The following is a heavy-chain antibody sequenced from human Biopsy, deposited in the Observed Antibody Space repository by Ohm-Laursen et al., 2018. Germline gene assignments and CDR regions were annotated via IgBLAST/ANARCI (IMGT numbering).Heavy chain of an antibody. D-gene: IGHD3-16*01. CDR3: AKPSGGVSTIGFDP. Sequence: SVKVSCKTSGYTFNAYYIHWMRQAPGQGLEWMGWINPATGETRYAQRFQGRVTMTRDTSVTTAYMQLSSLTSDDAALYYCAKPSGGVSTIGFDPWGQGTQVIVSS. J-gene: IGHJ5*02. CDR2: INPATGET. V-gene: IGHV1-2*02. CDR1: GYTFNAYY.